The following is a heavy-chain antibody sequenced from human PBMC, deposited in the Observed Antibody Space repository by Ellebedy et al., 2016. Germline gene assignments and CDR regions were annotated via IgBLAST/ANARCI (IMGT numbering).Heavy chain of an antibody. CDR3: AREVGATTINWFDP. V-gene: IGHV4-34*01. Sequence: SETLSLXXAVYGGSFSGYYWSWIRQPPGKGLEWIGEINHSGSTNYNPSLKSRVTISVDTSKNQFSLKLSSVTAADTAVYYCAREVGATTINWFDPWGQGTLVTVSS. CDR2: INHSGST. D-gene: IGHD1-26*01. CDR1: GGSFSGYY. J-gene: IGHJ5*02.